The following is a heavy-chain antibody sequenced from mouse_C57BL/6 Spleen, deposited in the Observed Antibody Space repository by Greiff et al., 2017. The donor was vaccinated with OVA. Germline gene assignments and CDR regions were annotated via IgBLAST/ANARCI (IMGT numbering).Heavy chain of an antibody. D-gene: IGHD1-1*01. J-gene: IGHJ1*03. V-gene: IGHV1-59*01. CDR1: GEVVSGDC. Sequence: QVQLKQPGAELVRPGTSVKLSCKACGEVVSGDCMHWVKQRPGQGLEWIGVIDPSDSYTNYNQKFKGKATLTVDTSSSTAYMQLSSLTSEDSAVYYCARSVITTVDWYFDVWGTGTTVTVSS. CDR3: ARSVITTVDWYFDV. CDR2: IDPSDSYT.